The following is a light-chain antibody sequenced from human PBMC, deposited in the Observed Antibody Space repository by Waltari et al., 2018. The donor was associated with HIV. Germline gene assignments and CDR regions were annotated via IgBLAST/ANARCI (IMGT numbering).Light chain of an antibody. V-gene: IGLV1-51*01. CDR1: SSNVGTNG. Sequence: QSVLTQPPSVSAAPGQKVTISCSGSSSNVGTNGVSWYPQPPGKSATRLIYDSDNRLPGVPNRFSASRSGTSATLGISGLQTGDEANDYCGTWDDKLGGGIFGGGTKLTVL. J-gene: IGLJ2*01. CDR2: DSD. CDR3: GTWDDKLGGGI.